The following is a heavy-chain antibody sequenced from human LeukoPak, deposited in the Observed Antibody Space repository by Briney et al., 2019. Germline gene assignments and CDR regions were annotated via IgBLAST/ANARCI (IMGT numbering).Heavy chain of an antibody. J-gene: IGHJ4*02. CDR2: ISGSSSYI. D-gene: IGHD6-13*01. V-gene: IGHV3-21*01. Sequence: GSLRLSCAASGFTFSSYSLNWVRQAPGKGLEWVSSISGSSSYIYYAGSVKGRFTISRDSAKNSLYLQMNSLRAEDTAVYYCARATLSEIIAAEAFFDYWGQGTLVTVSS. CDR3: ARATLSEIIAAEAFFDY. CDR1: GFTFSSYS.